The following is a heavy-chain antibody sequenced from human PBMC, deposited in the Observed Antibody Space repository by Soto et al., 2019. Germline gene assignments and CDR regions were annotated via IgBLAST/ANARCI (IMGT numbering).Heavy chain of an antibody. Sequence: QVQLQESGPGLVKPSQTLSLTCTVSGGSISSGGYYWSWIRQHPGKGLEWIGYIYYSGSTYYNPSLKSRVTISVDTSKNQFSLKLSSVTAADTPVYYCARDDRSLSGTIPHDAFDIWGQGTMVTVSS. V-gene: IGHV4-31*03. D-gene: IGHD1-1*01. CDR3: ARDDRSLSGTIPHDAFDI. CDR1: GGSISSGGYY. CDR2: IYYSGST. J-gene: IGHJ3*02.